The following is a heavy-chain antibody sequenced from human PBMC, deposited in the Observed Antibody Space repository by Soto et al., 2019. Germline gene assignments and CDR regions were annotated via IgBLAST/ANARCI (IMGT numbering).Heavy chain of an antibody. CDR1: GYTFTSYA. CDR3: ARETPSSWYFDY. CDR2: INAGNGNT. J-gene: IGHJ4*02. V-gene: IGHV1-3*01. Sequence: ASVKVSCKASGYTFTSYAMHWVRQAPGQRLEWMGWINAGNGNTKYSQKFQGRVTITRDTSASTAHMELSSLRSEDTAVYYCARETPSSWYFDYWGQGTLVTVSS. D-gene: IGHD2-2*01.